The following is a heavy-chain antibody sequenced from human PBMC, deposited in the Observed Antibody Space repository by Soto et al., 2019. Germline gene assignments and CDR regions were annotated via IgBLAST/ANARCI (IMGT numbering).Heavy chain of an antibody. CDR2: ISGSGIST. J-gene: IGHJ2*01. V-gene: IGHV3-23*01. Sequence: GGSLRLSCAASGVTFRSYAMSWVRQAPGKGLEWVSGISGSGISTHYADSVKGRFTVSRDNSKNTLYLQMNNLRAEDTAVYNCAKEPVGPDWYFDLWGRGTLVTVSS. CDR1: GVTFRSYA. CDR3: AKEPVGPDWYFDL.